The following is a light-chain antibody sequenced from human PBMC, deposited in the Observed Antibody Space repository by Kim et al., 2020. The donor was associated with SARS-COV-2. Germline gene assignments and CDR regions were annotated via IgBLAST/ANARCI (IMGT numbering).Light chain of an antibody. V-gene: IGLV2-14*03. CDR1: SSDVGDYDY. CDR3: SSYTTSSTLV. J-gene: IGLJ2*01. Sequence: QSVVTQPASVSGSPGQSITISCTGYSSDVGDYDYVSWYQQHPGKAPKLLIYNVSDRPSGVSNRFSGSKSGNTASLTISGLQAVDEADYYCSSYTTSSTLVFGGGTKVTVL. CDR2: NVS.